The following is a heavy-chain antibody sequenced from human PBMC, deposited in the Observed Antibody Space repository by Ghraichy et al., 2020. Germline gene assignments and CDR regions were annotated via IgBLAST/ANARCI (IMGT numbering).Heavy chain of an antibody. CDR3: ARDTNGDYGDYYYHYGMDV. V-gene: IGHV3-9*01. Sequence: SCAASGFTFNDYAMYWVRQAPGKGLEWVSGISWNSGSIGYADSVKGRFIISRDNAKNSLYLQMNSLRAEATALYYCARDTNGDYGDYYYHYGMDVWGQGTTVTVSS. CDR1: GFTFNDYA. J-gene: IGHJ6*02. CDR2: ISWNSGSI. D-gene: IGHD4-17*01.